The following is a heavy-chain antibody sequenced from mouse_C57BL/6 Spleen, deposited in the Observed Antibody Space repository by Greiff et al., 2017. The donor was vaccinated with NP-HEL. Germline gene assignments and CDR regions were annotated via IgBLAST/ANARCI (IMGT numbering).Heavy chain of an antibody. CDR2: ISSGSSTI. J-gene: IGHJ1*03. CDR1: GFTFSDYG. V-gene: IGHV5-17*01. CDR3: ARITTVVAHWYFDV. Sequence: DVQLVESGGGLVKPGGSLKLSCAASGFTFSDYGMHWVRQAPEKGLEWVAYISSGSSTIYYADTVKGRFTISRDNAKNTLFLQMTSLRSEDTAMYYCARITTVVAHWYFDVWGTGTTVTVSS. D-gene: IGHD1-1*01.